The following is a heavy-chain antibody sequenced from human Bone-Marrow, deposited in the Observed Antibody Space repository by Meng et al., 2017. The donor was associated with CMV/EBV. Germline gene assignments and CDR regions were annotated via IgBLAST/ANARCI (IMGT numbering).Heavy chain of an antibody. CDR3: ARENDQRPSYDFWSGYYKVHYYGMDV. D-gene: IGHD3-3*01. V-gene: IGHV3-74*01. Sequence: GGSLRLSCAASGFTFSSYWMSWVRQAPGKGLVWVSRINSDGSSTSYADSVKGRFTISRDNAKNTLYLQMNSLRAEDTAVYYCARENDQRPSYDFWSGYYKVHYYGMDVWGQGTTVTVSS. J-gene: IGHJ6*02. CDR2: INSDGSST. CDR1: GFTFSSYW.